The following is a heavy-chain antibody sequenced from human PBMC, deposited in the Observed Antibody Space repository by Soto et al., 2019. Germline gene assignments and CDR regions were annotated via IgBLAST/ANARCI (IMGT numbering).Heavy chain of an antibody. V-gene: IGHV3-30*04. CDR1: GFTFSNYT. Sequence: GSLRLSCAASGFTFSNYTMHWVRQAPGKGLEWVALISYDEIDKYFADAVKGRFTISRDNSKNTLYLQMDSLRAEDTAVYYCAGRSGSSDYWGRGTLVTVSS. CDR2: ISYDEIDK. J-gene: IGHJ4*02. CDR3: AGRSGSSDY. D-gene: IGHD3-10*01.